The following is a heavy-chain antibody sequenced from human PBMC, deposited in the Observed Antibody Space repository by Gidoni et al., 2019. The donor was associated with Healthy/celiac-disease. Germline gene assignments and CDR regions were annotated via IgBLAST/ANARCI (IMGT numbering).Heavy chain of an antibody. D-gene: IGHD4-17*01. V-gene: IGHV1-69*01. CDR1: GGTFSSYA. CDR2: IIPIFGTA. Sequence: QVQLVQSGAEVKKPGSSVKVSCKASGGTFSSYAISWVRQAPGQGLEWMGGIIPIFGTANYAQKFQGRVTITADESTSTAYMELSSLRSEDTAVYYCARLKTTKVEGPSRYGMDVWGQGTTVTVSS. CDR3: ARLKTTKVEGPSRYGMDV. J-gene: IGHJ6*02.